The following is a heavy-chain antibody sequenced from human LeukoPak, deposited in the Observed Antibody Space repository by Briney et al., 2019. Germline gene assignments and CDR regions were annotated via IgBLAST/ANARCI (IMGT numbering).Heavy chain of an antibody. J-gene: IGHJ4*02. Sequence: GGSLRLSCAASGFTFSSYWMSWVRQAPGKGLEWVANIKQDGSEKSYVDSVKGRFTISRDNAKNSLYLQMNSLRAEDTAVYYCARFGGSSWSLTYYFDYWGQGTLVTVSS. CDR2: IKQDGSEK. D-gene: IGHD6-13*01. CDR3: ARFGGSSWSLTYYFDY. V-gene: IGHV3-7*01. CDR1: GFTFSSYW.